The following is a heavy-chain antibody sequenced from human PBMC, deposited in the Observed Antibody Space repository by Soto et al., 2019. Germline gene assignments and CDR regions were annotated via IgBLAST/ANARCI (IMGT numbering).Heavy chain of an antibody. D-gene: IGHD2-2*01. CDR2: IIPIFGTA. Sequence: AVKVSCKASGGTFSSYAISWVRQAPGQGLEWMGGIIPIFGTANYAQKFQGRVTITADKSTSTAYMELSSLRSEDTAVYYCARVMVPAAKVIPPYYYYGMDVWGQGTTVTVSS. CDR1: GGTFSSYA. J-gene: IGHJ6*02. V-gene: IGHV1-69*06. CDR3: ARVMVPAAKVIPPYYYYGMDV.